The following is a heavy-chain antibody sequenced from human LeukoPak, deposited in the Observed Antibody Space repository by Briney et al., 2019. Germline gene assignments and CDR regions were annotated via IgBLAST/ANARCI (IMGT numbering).Heavy chain of an antibody. Sequence: GGSLRLSCAASGFIFSRYWMTWVRQAPGKGLEWVATIKQDGSEKYDVDSVKGRFTISRDNAKNSLYLQMNSLRAEDTAVYYCLNYGMGVWGQGTTVTVSS. J-gene: IGHJ6*02. CDR1: GFIFSRYW. CDR3: LNYGMGV. V-gene: IGHV3-7*01. CDR2: IKQDGSEK.